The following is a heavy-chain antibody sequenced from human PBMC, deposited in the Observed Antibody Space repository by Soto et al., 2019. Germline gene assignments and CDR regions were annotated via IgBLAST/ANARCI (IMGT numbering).Heavy chain of an antibody. D-gene: IGHD3-10*01. CDR2: IIPLFRKT. CDR3: ARARLANGDPNIYFFYGLDV. J-gene: IGHJ6*02. V-gene: IGHV1-69*01. CDR1: GDMFRNSA. Sequence: QVQLVQSGAEVKRPGSSVKVSCKASGDMFRNSAFTWVRQAPGQGLAWMGVIIPLFRKTDVAQNFQGRVTFTADESASSLHMEVSSLTSEDTAVYYCARARLANGDPNIYFFYGLDVWGQGTTITVSS.